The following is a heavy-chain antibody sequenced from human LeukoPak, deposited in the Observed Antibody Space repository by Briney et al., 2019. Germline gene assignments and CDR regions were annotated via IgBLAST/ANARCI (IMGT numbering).Heavy chain of an antibody. CDR2: INSDGSST. D-gene: IGHD5-18*01. V-gene: IGHV3-74*01. J-gene: IGHJ3*02. Sequence: GGSLRLSCAASGFTFSSYWMHWVRQGPGKGLVWVSRINSDGSSTRYADSVKGRFTISRDNAKNTLYLQMNSLRAEDTAVYYCARGLTAMVWDAFDIWGQGTMVTVSS. CDR3: ARGLTAMVWDAFDI. CDR1: GFTFSSYW.